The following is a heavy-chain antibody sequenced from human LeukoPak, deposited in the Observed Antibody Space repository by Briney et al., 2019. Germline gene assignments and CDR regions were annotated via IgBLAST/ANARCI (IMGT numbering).Heavy chain of an antibody. Sequence: PGGSLRLSCAASGFTFSSYAMSWVRQAQGKGLEWVSAISGSGGSTYYADSVKGRFTISRDNSKNTLYLQMNSLRAEDTAVYYCGGSGSYYNNDYWGQGTLVTVSS. CDR2: ISGSGGST. V-gene: IGHV3-23*01. D-gene: IGHD3-10*01. J-gene: IGHJ4*02. CDR1: GFTFSSYA. CDR3: GGSGSYYNNDY.